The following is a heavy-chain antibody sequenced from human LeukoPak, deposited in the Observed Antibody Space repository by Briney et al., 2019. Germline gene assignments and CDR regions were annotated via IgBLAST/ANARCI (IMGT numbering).Heavy chain of an antibody. J-gene: IGHJ4*02. Sequence: GGSLTLSCAASGFTFSSYGMHWVRQAPGKGLEWVAFIRYDGSNEYYADSVKGRFTISRDNSKNTLYLQMNSLRAEDTAVYYCAKDPGSVVVPAAGHWGQGTLVIVSS. CDR1: GFTFSSYG. CDR3: AKDPGSVVVPAAGH. V-gene: IGHV3-30*02. CDR2: IRYDGSNE. D-gene: IGHD2-2*01.